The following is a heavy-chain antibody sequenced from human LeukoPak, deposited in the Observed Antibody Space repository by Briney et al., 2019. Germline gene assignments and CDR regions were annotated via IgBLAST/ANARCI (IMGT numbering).Heavy chain of an antibody. CDR1: GGSISSYC. D-gene: IGHD6-6*01. CDR2: IYTSGST. CDR3: ARGSSSSEVRYYYYYMDV. V-gene: IGHV4-4*07. Sequence: SETLSLTCTVSGGSISSYCWSWIRQPAGKGLEWIGRIYTSGSTNYNPSLKSRVTMSVDTSKNQFSLKLSSVTAADTAVYYCARGSSSSEVRYYYYYMDVWGKGTTVTVSS. J-gene: IGHJ6*03.